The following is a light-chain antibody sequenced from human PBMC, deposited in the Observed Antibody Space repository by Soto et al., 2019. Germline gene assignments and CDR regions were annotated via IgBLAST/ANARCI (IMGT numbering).Light chain of an antibody. CDR1: QSVRNN. CDR2: GAS. CDR3: QQYDSYMYA. V-gene: IGKV3-15*01. Sequence: EIVMAQSPATLSVSPGERATLPCRASQSVRNNLAWYQQRPGQAPRLLMYGASTRPSGIPARFAGGGSGTDFTLTITILQSEDFAVYYCQQYDSYMYAFGQRTKVDIK. J-gene: IGKJ2*01.